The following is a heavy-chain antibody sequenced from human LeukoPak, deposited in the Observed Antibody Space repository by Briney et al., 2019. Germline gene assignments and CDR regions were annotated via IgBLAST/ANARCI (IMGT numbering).Heavy chain of an antibody. D-gene: IGHD4-17*01. Sequence: GGSLRLSCVASGFTFSNYGMSWVRQAPGKGLEWVSAISGSGDSTYYGDSVKGRFTMSRDNFKNTLYLQMNSLRVDDTAVYYCAKGRSYGDYAKFDYWGQGTLVTVSS. CDR2: ISGSGDST. CDR3: AKGRSYGDYAKFDY. V-gene: IGHV3-23*01. J-gene: IGHJ4*02. CDR1: GFTFSNYG.